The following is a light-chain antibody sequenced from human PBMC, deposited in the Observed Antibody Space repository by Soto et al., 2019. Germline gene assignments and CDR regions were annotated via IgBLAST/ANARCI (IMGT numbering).Light chain of an antibody. CDR3: QQYDNPLT. Sequence: EIAMTQSPAHTSVSPGEGTHLSRRASQSVSSNLAWYQQKPGQAPRLLIYGASTRATGIPARFSGSGSGTEFTLTISSLQSEDFAVYYCQQYDNPLTFGGGTKVDIK. CDR2: GAS. V-gene: IGKV3-15*01. CDR1: QSVSSN. J-gene: IGKJ4*01.